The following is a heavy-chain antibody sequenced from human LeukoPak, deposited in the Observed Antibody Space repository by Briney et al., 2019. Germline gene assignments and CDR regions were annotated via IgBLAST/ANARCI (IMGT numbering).Heavy chain of an antibody. CDR2: IYYSGST. CDR1: GGSISSYY. J-gene: IGHJ5*02. Sequence: SETLSLTCTVSGGSISSYYWSWVRQPPGKGLEWIGYIYYSGSTNYNPSLTSRVTISVDTSKNQFSLKLSSVTAADTAVYYCARDVGYCSSTSCYPSYNWFDPWGQGTLVTVSS. V-gene: IGHV4-59*01. CDR3: ARDVGYCSSTSCYPSYNWFDP. D-gene: IGHD2-2*03.